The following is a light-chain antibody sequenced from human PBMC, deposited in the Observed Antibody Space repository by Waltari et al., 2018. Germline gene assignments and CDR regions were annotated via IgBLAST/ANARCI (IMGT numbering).Light chain of an antibody. CDR3: QTGGHGTWV. Sequence: QLVVPQSPSASAPLGASVKLTCTLSSGHSSNIVAWLQQRPEKGPRYLMKVNSDGSHIKGDDIPDRFSGSSSGAERYLTISSLQPDDEADYYCQTGGHGTWVFGGGTTLTVL. J-gene: IGLJ3*02. CDR2: VNSDGSH. CDR1: SGHSSNI. V-gene: IGLV4-69*01.